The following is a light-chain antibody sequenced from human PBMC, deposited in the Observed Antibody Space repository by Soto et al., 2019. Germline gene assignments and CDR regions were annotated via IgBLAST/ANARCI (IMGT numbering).Light chain of an antibody. CDR2: AAS. Sequence: EIVLTQSPGTLSLSPGERATLSCRAIQSVTSSYLAWYQQKPGQAPRLLIYAASSRATGIPDRFIGSGSGTDFTLTISRLEPEDFAGDYCQQYGSAPTFGGWTKVEIK. CDR3: QQYGSAPT. CDR1: QSVTSSY. J-gene: IGKJ4*01. V-gene: IGKV3-20*01.